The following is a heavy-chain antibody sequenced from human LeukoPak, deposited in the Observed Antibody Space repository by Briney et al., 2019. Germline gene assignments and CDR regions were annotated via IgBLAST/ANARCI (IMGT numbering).Heavy chain of an antibody. CDR2: SRVKADSYAS. CDR1: GFPFSPYY. Sequence: PGGSLRLSCAASGFPFSPYYMDWVRQALGKGLEWVGLSRVKADSYASEYAASVGGRFSISRDESQNSVYLQMNILKTEDTAVYFSAREYFYGMNVWGQGTTVTVSS. CDR3: AREYFYGMNV. V-gene: IGHV3-72*01. J-gene: IGHJ6*02.